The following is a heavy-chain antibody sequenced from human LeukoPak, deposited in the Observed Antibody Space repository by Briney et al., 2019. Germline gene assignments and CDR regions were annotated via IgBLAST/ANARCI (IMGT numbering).Heavy chain of an antibody. CDR1: GGTFSSYA. V-gene: IGHV1-69*06. D-gene: IGHD2-15*01. CDR3: ARALYCSGGSCYYYFDY. CDR2: IIPIFGTA. Sequence: SVKVSCKASGGTFSSYAISWVRQAPGRGLEWMGRIIPIFGTANYAQKFQGRVTITADKSTSTAYMELSSLRSEDTAVYYCARALYCSGGSCYYYFDYWGQGTLVTVPS. J-gene: IGHJ4*02.